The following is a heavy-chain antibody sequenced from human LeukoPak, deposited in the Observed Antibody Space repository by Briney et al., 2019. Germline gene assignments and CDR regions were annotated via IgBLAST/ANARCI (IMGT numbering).Heavy chain of an antibody. V-gene: IGHV1-18*01. J-gene: IGHJ4*02. CDR1: GYTFTSYG. Sequence: ASVKVSCKASGYTFTSYGISWVRQAPGRGLEWMGWISAYNGNTNYAQKLQGRVTMTTDTSTSTAYMELRSLRSDDTAVYYCARDRSITMVRGGPSGYWGQGTLVTVSS. CDR3: ARDRSITMVRGGPSGY. D-gene: IGHD3-10*01. CDR2: ISAYNGNT.